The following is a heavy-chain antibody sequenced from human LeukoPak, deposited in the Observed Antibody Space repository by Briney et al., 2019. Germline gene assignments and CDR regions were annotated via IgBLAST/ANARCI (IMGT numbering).Heavy chain of an antibody. V-gene: IGHV1-2*02. J-gene: IGHJ4*02. CDR2: INPNSGGT. CDR3: ARVGGGVNRGYRYGYEGY. CDR1: GYTITDYY. D-gene: IGHD5-18*01. Sequence: ASVKVFCKASGYTITDYYIHWVRQAPGQELEWMGWINPNSGGTNYEQKFQGRVTITRDKSIITAYMQLSRLRSDDTAVYYCARVGGGVNRGYRYGYEGYWGQGTLVTVSS.